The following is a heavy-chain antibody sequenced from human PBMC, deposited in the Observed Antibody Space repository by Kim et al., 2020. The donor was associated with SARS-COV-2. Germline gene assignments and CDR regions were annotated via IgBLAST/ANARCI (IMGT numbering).Heavy chain of an antibody. J-gene: IGHJ5*02. CDR3: ATGRSGPGYCSSTSCLKSWFDP. Sequence: ASVKVSCKVSGYTLTELSMHWVRQAPGKGLEWMGGFDPEDGETIYAQKFQGRVTMTEDTSTDTAYMELSSLRSEDTAVYYCATGRSGPGYCSSTSCLKSWFDPWGQGTLVTVSS. V-gene: IGHV1-24*01. D-gene: IGHD2-2*01. CDR2: FDPEDGET. CDR1: GYTLTELS.